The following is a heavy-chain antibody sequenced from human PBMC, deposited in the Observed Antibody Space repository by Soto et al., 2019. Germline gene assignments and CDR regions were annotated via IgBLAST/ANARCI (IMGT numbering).Heavy chain of an antibody. Sequence: QVQLVQSGAEVKKPGASVKVSCKASGYTFTSYDINWVRQATGQGLEWMGWMNPNSGNTGYAQKFQGRVTMTRNTTISTADMGRSSLGAEDTAVYYCAAGGGARWEWLPYAFDIWGQGTMVTVSS. CDR2: MNPNSGNT. V-gene: IGHV1-8*01. CDR3: AAGGGARWEWLPYAFDI. J-gene: IGHJ3*02. D-gene: IGHD3-3*01. CDR1: GYTFTSYD.